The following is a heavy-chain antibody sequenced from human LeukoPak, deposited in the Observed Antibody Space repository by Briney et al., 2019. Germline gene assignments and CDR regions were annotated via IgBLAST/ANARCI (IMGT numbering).Heavy chain of an antibody. V-gene: IGHV1-2*02. CDR2: INPNGGDT. CDR3: ARDAWLVGTTNLYYFDY. J-gene: IGHJ4*02. Sequence: GASVKVSCKASGYTFTSYYMHWVRQAPGQGLEWMGWINPNGGDTNYAQKFQGRVTMTRDPSISTAYMALTRLRSDDTAVYYCARDAWLVGTTNLYYFDYWGQGTLVTVSS. CDR1: GYTFTSYY. D-gene: IGHD1-26*01.